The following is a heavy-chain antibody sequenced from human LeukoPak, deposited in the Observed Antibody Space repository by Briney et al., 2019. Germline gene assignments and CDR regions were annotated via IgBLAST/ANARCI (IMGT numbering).Heavy chain of an antibody. CDR2: ISYDGSNK. J-gene: IGHJ4*02. D-gene: IGHD3-3*02. Sequence: GRSLRLSCAASGFTFSSYGMHWVRQAPGKGLEWVAVISYDGSNKYYADSVKGRFTISRDNSKNTLYLQMNSLRAEDTAVYYCARVTTANHLAPRGYFDYWGQGTLVTVSS. CDR1: GFTFSSYG. CDR3: ARVTTANHLAPRGYFDY. V-gene: IGHV3-30*03.